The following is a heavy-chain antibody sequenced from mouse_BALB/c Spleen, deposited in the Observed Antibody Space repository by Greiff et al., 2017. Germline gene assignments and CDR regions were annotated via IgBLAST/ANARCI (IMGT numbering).Heavy chain of an antibody. J-gene: IGHJ1*01. CDR1: GYTFTSYV. CDR3: ARRGDGYLYFDV. CDR2: INPYNDGT. Sequence: EVQLVESGPELVKPGASVKMSCKASGYTFTSYVMHWVKQKPGQGLEWIGYINPYNDGTKYNEKFKGKATLTSDKSSSTAYMELSSLTSEDSAVYYCARRGDGYLYFDVWGAGTTVTVSS. V-gene: IGHV1-14*01. D-gene: IGHD2-3*01.